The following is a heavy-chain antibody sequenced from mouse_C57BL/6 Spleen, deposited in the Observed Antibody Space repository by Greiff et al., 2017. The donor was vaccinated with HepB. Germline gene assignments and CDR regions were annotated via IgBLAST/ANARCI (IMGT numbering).Heavy chain of an antibody. Sequence: VQLQQSGPELVKPGASVKISCKASGYAFSSSWMNWVKQRPGKGLEWIGRIYPGDGDTNYNGKFKGKATLTADKSSSTAYMQLSSLTSEDSAVYFCARVYDYEDWGQGTTLTVSS. CDR1: GYAFSSSW. D-gene: IGHD2-4*01. J-gene: IGHJ2*01. CDR3: ARVYDYED. V-gene: IGHV1-82*01. CDR2: IYPGDGDT.